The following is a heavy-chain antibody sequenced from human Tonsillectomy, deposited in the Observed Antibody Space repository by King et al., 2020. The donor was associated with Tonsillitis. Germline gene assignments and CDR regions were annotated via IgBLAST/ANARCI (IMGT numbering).Heavy chain of an antibody. D-gene: IGHD3-10*01. CDR2: MNPNSGNT. J-gene: IGHJ3*02. V-gene: IGHV1-8*01. CDR1: GYTFNNND. Sequence: MQLVQSGAEVKKPGASVKVSCKASGYTFNNNDINWVRQATGQGLEWMGWMNPNSGNTGYAQKFQGRVTMTRNTSISTAYMELSSLRSEDTAIYYCATSFGTTSRAFDIWGQGTLVTVSS. CDR3: ATSFGTTSRAFDI.